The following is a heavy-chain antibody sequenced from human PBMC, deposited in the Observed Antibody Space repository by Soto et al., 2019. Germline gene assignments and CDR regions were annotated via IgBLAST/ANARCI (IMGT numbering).Heavy chain of an antibody. CDR3: ARDTLSSSWADYYYYYGMDV. V-gene: IGHV1-8*01. D-gene: IGHD6-13*01. CDR2: MNPNSGNT. CDR1: GYTFTSYD. Sequence: GASVKVSCKASGYTFTSYDINWVRQATGQELEWMGWMNPNSGNTGYAQKFQGRVTMTRNTSISTAYMELSSLRSEDTAVYYCARDTLSSSWADYYYYYGMDVWGQGTTVTVS. J-gene: IGHJ6*02.